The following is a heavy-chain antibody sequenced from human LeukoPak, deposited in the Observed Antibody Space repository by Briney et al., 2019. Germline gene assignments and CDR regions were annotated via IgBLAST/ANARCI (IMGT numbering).Heavy chain of an antibody. CDR1: GYTFTGYY. CDR3: AREINSDCSGGSCGNWFDP. V-gene: IGHV1-2*02. D-gene: IGHD2-15*01. Sequence: GASVKVSCKASGYTFTGYYMHWMRQAPGQGLEWMGWINPNSGGTNYAQKFQGRVTMTRDTAISTAYMELSRLRSDDTAVYYCAREINSDCSGGSCGNWFDPWGQGTLVTVSS. J-gene: IGHJ5*02. CDR2: INPNSGGT.